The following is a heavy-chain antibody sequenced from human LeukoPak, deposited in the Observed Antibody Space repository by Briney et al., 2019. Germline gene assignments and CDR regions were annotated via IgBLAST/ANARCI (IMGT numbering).Heavy chain of an antibody. CDR1: GFTFNDYW. CDR3: VRDRTVSTILDY. D-gene: IGHD5/OR15-5a*01. CDR2: IKTDGSAM. Sequence: GGSLRLSCVGSGFTFNDYWIHWVRQAPGKGLMWVSAIKTDGSAMQYADSVKGRFAISRDNAKNTVYLQMNSLRDEDTAVYYCVRDRTVSTILDYWGQGTLVTVSS. V-gene: IGHV3-74*03. J-gene: IGHJ4*02.